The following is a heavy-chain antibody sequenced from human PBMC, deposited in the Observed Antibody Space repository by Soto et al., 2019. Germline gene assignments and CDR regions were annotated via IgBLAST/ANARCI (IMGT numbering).Heavy chain of an antibody. CDR2: ISSSSSTI. CDR3: ARSGYSYGPFDY. Sequence: PGGSLRLSCAASGFTFSSYSMNWVRQAPGKGLEWVSYISSSSSTIYYADSVKGRFTISRDNSKNTLYLQMNSLRAEDTAVYYSARSGYSYGPFDYWGRGTLVTVSS. CDR1: GFTFSSYS. J-gene: IGHJ4*02. D-gene: IGHD5-18*01. V-gene: IGHV3-48*01.